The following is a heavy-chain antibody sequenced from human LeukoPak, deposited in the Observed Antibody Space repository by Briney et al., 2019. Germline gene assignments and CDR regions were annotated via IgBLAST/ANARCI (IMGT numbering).Heavy chain of an antibody. CDR1: GFTFSSYG. CDR2: ISSSGSTI. V-gene: IGHV3-48*04. D-gene: IGHD1-14*01. CDR3: ATSLRRFGAFDI. J-gene: IGHJ3*02. Sequence: GGSLRLSCAASGFTFSSYGMSWVRQAPGKGLEWVSYISSSGSTIYYADSVKGRFTISRDNAKNSLYLQMNSLRAEDTAVYYCATSLRRFGAFDIWGQGTMVTVSS.